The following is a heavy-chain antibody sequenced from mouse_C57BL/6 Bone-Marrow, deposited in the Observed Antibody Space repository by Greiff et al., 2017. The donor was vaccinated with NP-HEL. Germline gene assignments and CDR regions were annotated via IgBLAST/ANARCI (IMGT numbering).Heavy chain of an antibody. J-gene: IGHJ2*01. CDR3: ARHYGSSYPYFDY. CDR1: GFTFSSYG. D-gene: IGHD1-1*01. V-gene: IGHV5-6*02. CDR2: ISSGGSYT. Sequence: DVMLVESGGDLVKPGGSLKLSCAASGFTFSSYGMSWVRQTPDKRLEWVATISSGGSYTYYPDSVKGRFTISRDNAKNTLYLQMSSLKSEDTAMYYCARHYGSSYPYFDYWGQGTTLTVSS.